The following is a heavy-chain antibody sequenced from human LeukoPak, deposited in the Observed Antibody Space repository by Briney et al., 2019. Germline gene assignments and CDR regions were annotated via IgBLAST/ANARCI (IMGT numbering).Heavy chain of an antibody. V-gene: IGHV1-2*02. CDR1: GYTFTGYY. D-gene: IGHD5-12*01. CDR3: ARDAGFSGYDL. J-gene: IGHJ5*02. CDR2: INPNSGGT. Sequence: ASVTVSCKSSGYTFTGYYMHWVRQAPGQGLEWMGWINPNSGGTNYAQKFQGRVTMTRDTSISTAYMELSRLRSDDTAVYYCARDAGFSGYDLWGQGTLVTVSS.